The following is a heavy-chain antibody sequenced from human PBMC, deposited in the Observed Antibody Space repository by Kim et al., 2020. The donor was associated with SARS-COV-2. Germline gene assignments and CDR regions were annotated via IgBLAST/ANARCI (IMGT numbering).Heavy chain of an antibody. J-gene: IGHJ4*02. CDR2: INSDGSST. Sequence: GGSLRLSCAVSGFTFSSYWMHWVRQAPGKGLVWVSRINSDGSSTSYADSVKGRFTISRDNAKNTLYLQMNSLRAEDTAVYYCARTVVPAANDYWGQGTLVTVSS. D-gene: IGHD2-2*01. V-gene: IGHV3-74*01. CDR1: GFTFSSYW. CDR3: ARTVVPAANDY.